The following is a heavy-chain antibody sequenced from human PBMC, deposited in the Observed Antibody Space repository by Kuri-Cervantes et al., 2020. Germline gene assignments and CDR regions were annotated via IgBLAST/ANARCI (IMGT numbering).Heavy chain of an antibody. CDR2: INHRGST. V-gene: IGHV4-34*01. Sequence: GSLRLSCAVYGGSFSGYYWSWIRQPPGKGLEWIGEINHRGSTKYNPSLKSRVTISVDTSENIFSLKLSSVTAADTAVYYCARGITMIVVVIPYFDYWGQGTLVTVSS. D-gene: IGHD3-22*01. CDR1: GGSFSGYY. CDR3: ARGITMIVVVIPYFDY. J-gene: IGHJ4*02.